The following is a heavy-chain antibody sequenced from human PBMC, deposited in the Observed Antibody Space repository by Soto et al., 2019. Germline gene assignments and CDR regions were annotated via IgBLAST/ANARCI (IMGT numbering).Heavy chain of an antibody. V-gene: IGHV4-39*01. CDR2: IYYTGIT. D-gene: IGHD2-21*02. CDR1: GDSIRSDNYY. Sequence: QLQLQESGPGLVKPSETLSLTCTVSGDSIRSDNYYWGWVRQSPGKGLEWIGTIYYTGITYYSPSLKSRVTISVDTSNDQCYLRLKSVTAADTAVYYCARHLRQSVVVTAIPGGFDPWGQGTLVTVSS. J-gene: IGHJ5*02. CDR3: ARHLRQSVVVTAIPGGFDP.